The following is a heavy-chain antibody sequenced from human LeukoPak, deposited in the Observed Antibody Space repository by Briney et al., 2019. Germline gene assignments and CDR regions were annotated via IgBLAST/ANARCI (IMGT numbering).Heavy chain of an antibody. CDR2: IYHSASN. CDR1: GGSISSGGYY. D-gene: IGHD3-22*01. Sequence: SETLSLTCTVSGGSISSGGYYWSWIRQPPGKGLEGIGYIYHSASNYYTPSLKSRVTISVDTSKNQFSLKLSYVTAADTAVYYCARLDNYYDSSGYEVMNFDYWGQGTLVTVSS. J-gene: IGHJ4*02. CDR3: ARLDNYYDSSGYEVMNFDY. V-gene: IGHV4-30-2*01.